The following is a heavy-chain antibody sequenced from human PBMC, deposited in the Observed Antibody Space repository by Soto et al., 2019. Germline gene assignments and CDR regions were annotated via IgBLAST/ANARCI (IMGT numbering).Heavy chain of an antibody. CDR3: ARADHYDTSGYWK. J-gene: IGHJ4*02. V-gene: IGHV3-11*05. CDR1: GFTFSDYY. Sequence: QVQLVESGGGLVKPGGSLRLSCAASGFTFSDYYMSWIRQAPGKGLEWVSYITSSSSYTIYADSVRGRFTISRDNAKNSLFLQMNTLRAEDAAVYYCARADHYDTSGYWKWGQGTLVTVSS. D-gene: IGHD3-22*01. CDR2: ITSSSSYT.